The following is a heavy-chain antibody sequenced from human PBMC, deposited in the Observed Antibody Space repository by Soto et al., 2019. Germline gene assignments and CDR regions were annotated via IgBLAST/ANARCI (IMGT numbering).Heavy chain of an antibody. Sequence: EVQLVESGGGLVQPGGSLRLSCAATGFTFSSYWIHWVRQAPGKGLVWVSRINSDGSSTSYADSVKGRFTISRDNAKNTLYLQMNSLRAEDTAVYYCARVRLWTFPLTFDLWGRGTLVTVSS. D-gene: IGHD2-21*01. V-gene: IGHV3-74*01. CDR2: INSDGSST. CDR3: ARVRLWTFPLTFDL. CDR1: GFTFSSYW. J-gene: IGHJ2*01.